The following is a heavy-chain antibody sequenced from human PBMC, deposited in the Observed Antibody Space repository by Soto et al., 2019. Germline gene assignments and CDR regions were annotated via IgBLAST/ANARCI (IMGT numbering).Heavy chain of an antibody. CDR1: GGSISRYY. D-gene: IGHD6-6*01. Sequence: QVQLQESGPGLVKPSETLSLTCTVSGGSISRYYWSWVRQPPGKGLEWIGYIYYTGSTKYNPSLKSRVTISVDTSKNQSSLKLSAVTAADTAVYNCARALLSSYDSWGQGTLVTVSS. J-gene: IGHJ5*01. CDR3: ARALLSSYDS. V-gene: IGHV4-59*01. CDR2: IYYTGST.